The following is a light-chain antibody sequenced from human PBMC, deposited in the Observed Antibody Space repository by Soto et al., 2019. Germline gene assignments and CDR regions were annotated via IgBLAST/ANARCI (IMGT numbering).Light chain of an antibody. J-gene: IGKJ1*01. V-gene: IGKV3-11*01. Sequence: EIVLTQSPATLSLSPGEGATLSCRASQSVSSYLACYQQKPGQAPRLLIYDASNRATGIPARFSGSGSGTDFTLIISSLEPEDFAVYYCQQRSNWPVTFGLGAKVEV. CDR3: QQRSNWPVT. CDR1: QSVSSY. CDR2: DAS.